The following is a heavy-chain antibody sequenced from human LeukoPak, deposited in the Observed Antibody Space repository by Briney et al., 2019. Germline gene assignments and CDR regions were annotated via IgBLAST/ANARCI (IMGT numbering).Heavy chain of an antibody. CDR1: GFTFSSYS. Sequence: TGGSLRLSCAASGFTFSSYSMNWVRQAPGKGLEWVSYISSSSSTIYYADSVKGRFTISRDNAKNSLYLQMNSLRAEDTAVYYCARDLNDYVWGSYRYKIDYWGQGTLVTVSS. D-gene: IGHD3-16*02. V-gene: IGHV3-48*01. J-gene: IGHJ4*02. CDR2: ISSSSSTI. CDR3: ARDLNDYVWGSYRYKIDY.